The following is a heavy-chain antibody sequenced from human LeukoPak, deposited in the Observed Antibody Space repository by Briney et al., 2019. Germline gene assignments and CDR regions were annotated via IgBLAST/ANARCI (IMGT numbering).Heavy chain of an antibody. D-gene: IGHD6-6*01. CDR1: GFTFSSYA. V-gene: IGHV3-23*01. CDR2: ISGSGGTT. CDR3: AKDPTAYSSSRTGSDY. J-gene: IGHJ4*02. Sequence: GGSLGLSCAASGFTFSSYAMSWVRQAPGKGLEWVSTISGSGGTTYYADSVKGRFTVPRDNSKNTLYLQMNSLRAEDTAVYYCAKDPTAYSSSRTGSDYWGQGTLVTVSS.